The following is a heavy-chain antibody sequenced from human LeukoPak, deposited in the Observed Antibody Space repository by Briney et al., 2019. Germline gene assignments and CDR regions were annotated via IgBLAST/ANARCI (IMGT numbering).Heavy chain of an antibody. J-gene: IGHJ4*02. CDR2: ISGSGGST. Sequence: PGGSLRLTCAASGFTFSSSAMRWVRQAPGKGLEWVSSISGSGGSTFYADSVKGRFTISRDNSKNTVFLQMDSLRAEDTAVYYCTKGESHVYYFDFWGQGTLVTVSS. CDR1: GFTFSSSA. V-gene: IGHV3-23*01. CDR3: TKGESHVYYFDF.